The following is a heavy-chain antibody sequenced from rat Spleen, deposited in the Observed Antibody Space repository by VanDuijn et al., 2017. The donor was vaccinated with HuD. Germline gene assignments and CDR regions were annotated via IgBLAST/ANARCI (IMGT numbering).Heavy chain of an antibody. J-gene: IGHJ4*01. Sequence: EVQLQESGPGLVKPSQSLSLTCSVTGYSITSNYWGWIRKFPGNKMEWMGYISYSGSTRYNPSLKSLLSITRDTSKNQFFRQFNSVTTEDTSTYYCARYEGYTAYVMDAWGQGASVTLSS. V-gene: IGHV3-1*01. D-gene: IGHD1-11*01. CDR1: GYSITSNY. CDR2: ISYSGST. CDR3: ARYEGYTAYVMDA.